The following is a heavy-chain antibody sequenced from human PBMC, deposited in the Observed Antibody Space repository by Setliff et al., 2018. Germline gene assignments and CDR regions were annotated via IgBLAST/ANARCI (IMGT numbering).Heavy chain of an antibody. D-gene: IGHD3-22*01. CDR3: ARDRYFYDASGQRSGYYYYMDV. J-gene: IGHJ6*03. CDR1: GGTFSSYA. CDR2: IIPIFGTT. Sequence: SVKVSCKASGGTFSSYAISWVRQAPGQGLEWMGRIIPIFGTTSYTQKFQGRVTITADEGTNTAYMVLSSLRSDDTAMYYCARDRYFYDASGQRSGYYYYMDVWGKGTTVTVSS. V-gene: IGHV1-69*13.